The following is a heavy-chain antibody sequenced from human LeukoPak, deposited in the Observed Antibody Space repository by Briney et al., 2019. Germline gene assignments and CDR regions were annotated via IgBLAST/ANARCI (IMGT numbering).Heavy chain of an antibody. D-gene: IGHD3-22*01. CDR3: AKDYYDSSGYWYYFDY. V-gene: IGHV3-23*01. Sequence: PGGSLRLSCAASGFTFSSYAMSWVRQAPGKGLEWVSAISGSGGSTYYADSVKGRFTISRDNSKNTLYLQMNSLRAEDTAVYYCAKDYYDSSGYWYYFDYWSQGTLVTVSS. CDR2: ISGSGGST. J-gene: IGHJ4*02. CDR1: GFTFSSYA.